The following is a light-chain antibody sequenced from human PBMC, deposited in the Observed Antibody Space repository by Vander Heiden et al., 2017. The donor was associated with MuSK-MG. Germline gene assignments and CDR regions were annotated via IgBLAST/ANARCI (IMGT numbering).Light chain of an antibody. CDR3: SSYTRGGTRV. CDR2: DVY. Sequence: QTALNQPASMPGSPGQSITISCTGTDNDVGAYNYVSWYQQHAGKAPKLLLYDVYNRPSEVSDRFSGSRSATTASLAISRLQAEDEADYFCSSYTRGGTRVFGTGTKVTVL. CDR1: DNDVGAYNY. V-gene: IGLV2-14*03. J-gene: IGLJ1*01.